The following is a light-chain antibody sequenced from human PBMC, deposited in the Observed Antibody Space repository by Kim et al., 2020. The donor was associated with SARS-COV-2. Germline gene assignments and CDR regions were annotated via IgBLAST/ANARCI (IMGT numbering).Light chain of an antibody. CDR3: QQYNSYPRT. CDR1: QCISSY. CDR2: AAS. J-gene: IGKJ5*01. V-gene: IGKV1-8*01. Sequence: AIRMTQPPSSFSASTGDRVTITCRASQCISSYLACYQQKPEKAPKILIYAASTLQSGVPSRFSGSGSGTDFTLTISCLQSDDFATYYGQQYNSYPRTFCQGTRLEIK.